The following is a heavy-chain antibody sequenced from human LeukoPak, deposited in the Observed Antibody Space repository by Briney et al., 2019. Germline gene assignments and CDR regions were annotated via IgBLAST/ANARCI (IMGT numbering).Heavy chain of an antibody. CDR2: IYYNGST. J-gene: IGHJ4*02. V-gene: IGHV4-39*01. D-gene: IGHD4-17*01. CDR1: GGSIRSSSYY. CDR3: ARLYGDYEAAVDY. Sequence: SETLSLTCTVSGGSIRSSSYYWGWIRQPPGKGLEWIGSIYYNGSTHYNPSLKSRVTISVDTSKNQFSLKLSSVTAADSAVYYCARLYGDYEAAVDYWGQGTLVTVSS.